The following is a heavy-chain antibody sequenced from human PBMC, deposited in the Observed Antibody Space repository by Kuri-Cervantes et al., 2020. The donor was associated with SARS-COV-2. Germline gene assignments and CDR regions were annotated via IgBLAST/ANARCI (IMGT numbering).Heavy chain of an antibody. J-gene: IGHJ6*03. D-gene: IGHD2-2*02. CDR1: GYTFTGYY. V-gene: IGHV1-2*02. Sequence: ASVKVSCKASGYTFTGYYMHWVRQAPGQGLEWMGWINPNSGGTDYAQKFQGRVTMTRDTSISTAYMELSRLRSDDTAVYYCARGPPRYCGSSTSYYRGGGYYYYMDVWGKGTTVTVSS. CDR3: ARGPPRYCGSSTSYYRGGGYYYYMDV. CDR2: INPNSGGT.